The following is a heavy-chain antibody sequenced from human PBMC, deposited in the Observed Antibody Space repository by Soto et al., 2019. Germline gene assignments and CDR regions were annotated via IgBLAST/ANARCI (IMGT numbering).Heavy chain of an antibody. Sequence: GGSMRLSCAASGFTFSSYAMGWSRQAPGKGQEWVSAISGSGGSTYYADSVKGRFTISRDNSKNTLYLQMNSLRVEDTAVYYCTTDEGTTLDYWGQGTLVTVSS. V-gene: IGHV3-23*01. CDR2: ISGSGGST. J-gene: IGHJ4*02. CDR3: TTDEGTTLDY. D-gene: IGHD1-7*01. CDR1: GFTFSSYA.